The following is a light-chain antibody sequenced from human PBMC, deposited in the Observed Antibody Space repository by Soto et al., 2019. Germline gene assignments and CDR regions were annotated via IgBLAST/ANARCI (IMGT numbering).Light chain of an antibody. J-gene: IGKJ1*01. CDR2: GAY. CDR1: QSVSSD. CDR3: QQYNNWPRT. Sequence: EIVITQSPATLSVSPGERYTLSWMASQSVSSDLAWYHQKPCQDPRILIYGAYTRATGIPARLSGSGSGTEFTLSINRLQSEDFAVYYCQQYNNWPRTVGPVTQVEIK. V-gene: IGKV3-15*01.